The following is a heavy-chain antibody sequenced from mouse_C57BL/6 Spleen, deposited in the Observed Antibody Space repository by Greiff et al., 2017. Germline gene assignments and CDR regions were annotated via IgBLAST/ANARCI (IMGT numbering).Heavy chain of an antibody. CDR3: ARFLDSEGFAY. Sequence: DVMLVESGGDLVKPGGSLKLSCAASGFTFSSYGMSWVRQTPDKRLEWVATISSGGSYTYYPDSVKGRFTISRDTAKNTLYLQMSSLTSEATAMYYCARFLDSEGFAYWGQGTLVTVSA. V-gene: IGHV5-6*02. D-gene: IGHD2-4*01. CDR2: ISSGGSYT. CDR1: GFTFSSYG. J-gene: IGHJ3*01.